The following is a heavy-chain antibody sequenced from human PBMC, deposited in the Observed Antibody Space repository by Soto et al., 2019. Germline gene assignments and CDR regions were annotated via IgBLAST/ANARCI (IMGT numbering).Heavy chain of an antibody. CDR1: GGTFSSYA. J-gene: IGHJ6*02. V-gene: IGHV1-69*13. CDR3: ASGNPVTKNYYYGMDV. Sequence: ASVKVSCKASGGTFSSYAISWVRQAPGQGLEWMGGIIPIFGTANYAQKFQGRVTITADESTSTAYMELSSLRSEDTAVYYCASGNPVTKNYYYGMDVWGQGTTVTVSS. CDR2: IIPIFGTA. D-gene: IGHD4-4*01.